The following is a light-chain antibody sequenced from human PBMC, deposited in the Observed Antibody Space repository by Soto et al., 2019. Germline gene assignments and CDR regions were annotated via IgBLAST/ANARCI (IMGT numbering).Light chain of an antibody. CDR2: DAS. V-gene: IGKV1-5*01. Sequence: DIQMTQSPSTLSASVGDRVTITCRASQSISRSLAWYQQNPGKAPKLLIYDASSLESGVPSRFSGSGSGTEFTLTISSLQPDDFATYYCQQYNDFLLIFGPGTKVDIK. CDR3: QQYNDFLLI. CDR1: QSISRS. J-gene: IGKJ3*01.